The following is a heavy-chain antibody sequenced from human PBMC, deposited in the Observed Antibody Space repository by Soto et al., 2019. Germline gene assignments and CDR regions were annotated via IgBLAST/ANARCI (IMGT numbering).Heavy chain of an antibody. CDR3: AKDVGFVVAVAGQGLFDS. J-gene: IGHJ4*02. V-gene: IGHV3-23*01. CDR2: ISDGGNT. Sequence: EVQLMESGGGLVQPGGSLTLSCAASGFTFVNYAMSWVRQAPGKGLEWVSVISDGGNTYYADAAKGRFTISRDNSKNTLFLKMDSLRAEDTAVDYCAKDVGFVVAVAGQGLFDSWGQGTLVTVSS. D-gene: IGHD6-19*01. CDR1: GFTFVNYA.